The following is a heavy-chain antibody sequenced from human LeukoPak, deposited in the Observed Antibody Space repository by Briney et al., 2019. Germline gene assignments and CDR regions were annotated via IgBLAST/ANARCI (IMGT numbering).Heavy chain of an antibody. CDR2: ISGTGDNT. Sequence: PGGSLRLSCAASGFTFNIYAMSWVRQTPEKGLEWVSAISGTGDNTYYADSVKGRFTISRDNSRSTLYLHMNSLRAEDTAVYYCAREPDYGGNSGYAIDIWGQGTMVTVSS. CDR1: GFTFNIYA. CDR3: AREPDYGGNSGYAIDI. V-gene: IGHV3-23*01. J-gene: IGHJ3*02. D-gene: IGHD4-17*01.